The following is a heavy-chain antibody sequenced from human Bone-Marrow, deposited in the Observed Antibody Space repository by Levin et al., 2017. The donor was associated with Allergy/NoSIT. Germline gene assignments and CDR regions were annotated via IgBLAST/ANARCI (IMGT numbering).Heavy chain of an antibody. CDR2: ISDSGGAI. CDR3: ARVPGAGNTRGHFDY. Sequence: GGSLRLSCAASGFTFSSYEINWARQAPGKGLEWISYISDSGGAIYYADSVKGRFTISRDNAKNTLYLQMNSLRAEDTAIYYCARVPGAGNTRGHFDYWGQGTQVTVSS. D-gene: IGHD4-23*01. V-gene: IGHV3-48*03. J-gene: IGHJ4*02. CDR1: GFTFSSYE.